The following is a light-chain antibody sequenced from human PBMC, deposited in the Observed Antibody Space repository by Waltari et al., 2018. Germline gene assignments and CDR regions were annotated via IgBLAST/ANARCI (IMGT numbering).Light chain of an antibody. CDR1: PSVRNN. J-gene: IGKJ1*01. CDR3: HQYHTYLWT. Sequence: EVLMTQSPATVSVSPGEGATLSCWASPSVRNNVAWFQQKPGQAPRLIIYGASTRATGIPARFSGSGAGTDFSLTISGLQSEDFAVYYCHQYHTYLWTFGQGTKVEIK. CDR2: GAS. V-gene: IGKV3-15*01.